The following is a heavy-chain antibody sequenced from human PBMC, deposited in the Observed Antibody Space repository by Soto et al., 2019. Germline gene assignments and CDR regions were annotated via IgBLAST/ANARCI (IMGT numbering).Heavy chain of an antibody. J-gene: IGHJ5*02. Sequence: GASVKVSCKASGYTFTGYYMHWVRQAPGQGLEWMGWINPNSGGTDYAQNFQARVTMTRDTSISTAYMELSSLRSDDTAVYYCARGPKVNWFDPWGHGTLVTSPQ. CDR3: ARGPKVNWFDP. CDR2: INPNSGGT. CDR1: GYTFTGYY. V-gene: IGHV1-2*02.